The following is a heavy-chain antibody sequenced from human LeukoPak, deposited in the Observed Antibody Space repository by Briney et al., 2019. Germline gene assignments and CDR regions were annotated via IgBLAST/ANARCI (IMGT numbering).Heavy chain of an antibody. CDR3: ARDRSASYRFDY. V-gene: IGHV4-4*07. Sequence: SSETLSLTCTVSGGSVSSYYWNWIRQPAGKGLEWIGRIYTSGSTSYNSSLKSRVTMSVDTSKNQFSLNLTSATAADTAVYYCARDRSASYRFDYWGQGTLVTVSS. D-gene: IGHD1-26*01. J-gene: IGHJ4*02. CDR2: IYTSGST. CDR1: GGSVSSYY.